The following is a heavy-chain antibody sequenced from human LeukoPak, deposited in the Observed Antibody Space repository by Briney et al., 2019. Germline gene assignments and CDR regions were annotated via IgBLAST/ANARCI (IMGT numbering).Heavy chain of an antibody. CDR2: IYYSGST. CDR3: ARTVARNPNYDYVWGSYRSQRYYGMDV. D-gene: IGHD3-16*02. CDR1: GGSISSYY. J-gene: IGHJ6*02. V-gene: IGHV4-59*01. Sequence: SETLSLTCTVSGGSISSYYWSWIRQPPGKGLEWIGYIYYSGSTNYNPSLKSRVTISVDTSKNQFSLKLSSVTAADTAVYYCARTVARNPNYDYVWGSYRSQRYYGMDVWGQGTTVTVSS.